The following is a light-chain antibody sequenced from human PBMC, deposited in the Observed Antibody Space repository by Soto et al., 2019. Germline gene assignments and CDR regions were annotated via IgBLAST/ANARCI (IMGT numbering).Light chain of an antibody. V-gene: IGKV1-9*01. J-gene: IGKJ2*01. Sequence: IQLTQSPSSLSASVGDRVTISCRASQGISTYLAWYQQKPGKAPHLLIYAASTLQSGVPSRFSGSGSGTDFTLTISSLQPEDAATYYCEQLYVFPYPFGQGTRLEIK. CDR3: EQLYVFPYP. CDR1: QGISTY. CDR2: AAS.